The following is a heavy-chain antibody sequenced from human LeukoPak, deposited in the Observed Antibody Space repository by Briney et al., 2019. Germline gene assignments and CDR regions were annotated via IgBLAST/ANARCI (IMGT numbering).Heavy chain of an antibody. J-gene: IGHJ4*02. D-gene: IGHD3-22*01. CDR2: ISWNSGSI. Sequence: PGGSLRLSCAASGFTFDDYAMHWVRQAPGKGLEWVSGISWNSGSIGYADSVKGRFTISRDNAKNSLYLQMNSLRAEDTALYYCAKELYYYDSSGFDYWGQGTLVTVSS. V-gene: IGHV3-9*01. CDR3: AKELYYYDSSGFDY. CDR1: GFTFDDYA.